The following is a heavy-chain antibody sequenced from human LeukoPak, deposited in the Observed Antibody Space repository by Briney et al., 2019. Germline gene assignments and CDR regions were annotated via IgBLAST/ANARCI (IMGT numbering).Heavy chain of an antibody. CDR2: ISSSSSYI. Sequence: GGSLRLSCAASGFTFSSYEMNWVRQAPGKGLEWVSSISSSSSYIYYADSVKGRFTISRDNAKNSLYLQMNSLRAEDTAVYYCARDTLWFGELFYYWGQGTLVTVSS. J-gene: IGHJ4*02. CDR3: ARDTLWFGELFYY. CDR1: GFTFSSYE. V-gene: IGHV3-21*01. D-gene: IGHD3-10*01.